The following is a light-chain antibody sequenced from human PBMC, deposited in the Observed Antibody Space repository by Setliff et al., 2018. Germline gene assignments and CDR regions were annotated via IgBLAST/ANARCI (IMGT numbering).Light chain of an antibody. CDR3: GAYAGSSKKI. CDR1: SSDIGDYNY. J-gene: IGLJ1*01. V-gene: IGLV2-8*01. CDR2: DVD. Sequence: QSVLSQPPSASGSPGQSVTISCTGTSSDIGDYNYVSWYQHHPGKAPKLLIYDVDKRPSGVPDRFSGSKSGNTASLTVSGLQADDEADYYCGAYAGSSKKIFGTGTKATV.